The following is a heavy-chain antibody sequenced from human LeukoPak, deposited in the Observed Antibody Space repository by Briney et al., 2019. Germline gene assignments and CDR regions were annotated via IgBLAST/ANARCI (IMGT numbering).Heavy chain of an antibody. Sequence: PSETLSLTCAVSGGSISSGGYSWSWIRQPPGKGLEWIGYIYHSGSTYYNPSLKSRVTISVDRSKNQFSLKLSSVTAADTAVYYCARALGYYDSSGYYTVGAFDIWGQGTMVTVSS. D-gene: IGHD3-22*01. CDR1: GGSISSGGYS. CDR3: ARALGYYDSSGYYTVGAFDI. V-gene: IGHV4-30-2*01. J-gene: IGHJ3*02. CDR2: IYHSGST.